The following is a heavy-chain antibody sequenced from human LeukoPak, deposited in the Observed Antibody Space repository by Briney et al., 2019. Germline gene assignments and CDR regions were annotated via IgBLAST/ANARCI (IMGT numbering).Heavy chain of an antibody. Sequence: GGSLRLSCAASGFTFSSYWMSWVRQAPGKGLEWVARIKHDGGETYYVDSVKGRFTISRDTAKNSLYLQMNSLRAEDTAVYYCARAPLRVMIDTGAFDMGGQGTMLTVHS. D-gene: IGHD3-16*01. CDR3: ARAPLRVMIDTGAFDM. J-gene: IGHJ3*02. CDR2: IKHDGGET. CDR1: GFTFSSYW. V-gene: IGHV3-7*01.